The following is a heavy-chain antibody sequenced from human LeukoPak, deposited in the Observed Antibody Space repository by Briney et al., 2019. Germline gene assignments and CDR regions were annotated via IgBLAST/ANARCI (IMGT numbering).Heavy chain of an antibody. V-gene: IGHV3-74*01. Sequence: PGGSLRLSCAASGFTFSSYWMHWVRQAPGKGLVGVSRINSDGSSTSYADSVKGRFTISRDNAKNTLYLQMNSLRAEDTAVYYCARDFNWPSPLWGQGTLVTVSS. CDR3: ARDFNWPSPL. CDR1: GFTFSSYW. D-gene: IGHD1-1*01. J-gene: IGHJ4*02. CDR2: INSDGSST.